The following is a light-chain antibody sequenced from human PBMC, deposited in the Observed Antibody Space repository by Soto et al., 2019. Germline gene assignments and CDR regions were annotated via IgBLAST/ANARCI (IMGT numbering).Light chain of an antibody. Sequence: DIQITQSPSSLSASVGDRVTITCRASQSINNYLNWYQQKPGKAPKLLIYAASSLQSGVPSRFSGSGSGTDFTLTISSLQPEDFATYFCQQSYSTLPYTFGQGTRLEIK. V-gene: IGKV1-39*01. CDR2: AAS. CDR1: QSINNY. CDR3: QQSYSTLPYT. J-gene: IGKJ5*01.